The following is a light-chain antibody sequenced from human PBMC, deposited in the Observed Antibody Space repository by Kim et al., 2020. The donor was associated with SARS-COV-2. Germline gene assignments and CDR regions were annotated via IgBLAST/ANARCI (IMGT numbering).Light chain of an antibody. CDR1: NIGSKS. CDR2: YDS. J-gene: IGLJ3*02. Sequence: APGKTGRITCGGNNIGSKSVHRYQQKPGQAPVLVIYYDSDRPSGIPERFSGSNSGNTATLTISRVEAGDEADYYCQVWDSSSDHPVFGGGTQLTVL. V-gene: IGLV3-21*04. CDR3: QVWDSSSDHPV.